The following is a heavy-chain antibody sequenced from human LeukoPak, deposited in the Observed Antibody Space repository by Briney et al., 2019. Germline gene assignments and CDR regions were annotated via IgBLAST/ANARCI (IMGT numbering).Heavy chain of an antibody. V-gene: IGHV4-34*01. CDR3: ARGAVVTYYDFWSGYYPGHFDY. D-gene: IGHD3-3*01. CDR1: GGSFSGYY. CDR2: INHSGST. Sequence: SETLSLTCAVYGGSFSGYYWSWIRQPPGKGLEWIGEINHSGSTNYNPSLKSRVTISVDTSKNQFSLKLSSVTAADTAVYYCARGAVVTYYDFWSGYYPGHFDYWGQGTLVTVSS. J-gene: IGHJ4*02.